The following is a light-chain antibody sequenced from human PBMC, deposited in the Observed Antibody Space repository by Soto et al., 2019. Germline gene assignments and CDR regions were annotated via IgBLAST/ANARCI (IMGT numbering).Light chain of an antibody. CDR3: QQYNSYSWT. V-gene: IGKV1-5*03. CDR2: KAS. J-gene: IGKJ1*01. CDR1: QSISSW. Sequence: DILMTQSPSTLSASVGDRVTITCRASQSISSWLAWYQQKPGKAPKLLIYKASSLESGVPSRFSGSGSGTEFTLTISSLQPDDFAAYYCQQYNSYSWTFGQGTEVDI.